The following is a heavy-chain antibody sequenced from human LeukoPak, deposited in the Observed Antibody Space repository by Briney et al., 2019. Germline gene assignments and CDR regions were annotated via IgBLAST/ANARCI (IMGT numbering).Heavy chain of an antibody. V-gene: IGHV3-30*18. J-gene: IGHJ4*02. CDR1: GFTFSSYG. D-gene: IGHD3-22*01. CDR3: AKVAYDSSGYVSYYFDY. CDR2: ISYDGSNK. Sequence: PGGSLRLSCAASGFTFSSYGMHWVRQAPGKGLEWVAVISYDGSNKYYADSVKGRFTISRDNSKNTLYLQMNSLRAEDTAVYYCAKVAYDSSGYVSYYFDYWGQGTLATVSS.